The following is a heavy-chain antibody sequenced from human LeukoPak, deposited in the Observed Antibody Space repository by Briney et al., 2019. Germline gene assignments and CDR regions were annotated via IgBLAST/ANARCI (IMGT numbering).Heavy chain of an antibody. CDR2: IYHSGST. Sequence: SGTLSLTCAVSGGSISSSNWWSWVRQPPGKGLEWIGEIYHSGSTNYNPSLKSRVIISADTSKNQFSLRLTSVTAADTAVYYCARDVWGIGAADGVKNYHYCYMDVWSKGTTVTVTS. CDR1: GGSISSSNW. V-gene: IGHV4-4*02. D-gene: IGHD6-13*01. CDR3: ARDVWGIGAADGVKNYHYCYMDV. J-gene: IGHJ6*03.